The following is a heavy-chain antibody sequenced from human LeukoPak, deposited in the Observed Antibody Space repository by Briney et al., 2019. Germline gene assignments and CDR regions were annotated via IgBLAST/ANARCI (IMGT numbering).Heavy chain of an antibody. V-gene: IGHV1-69*13. CDR2: IIPIFGTA. Sequence: VKVSCKASGGTFSSYAISWVRQAPGQGLEWMGGIIPIFGTANYAQKFQGRVTITADESTSTAYMELSSLRSEDTAVYYCASRRMSDQLSYYYMDVWGKGTTVTVSS. D-gene: IGHD2-2*01. CDR1: GGTFSSYA. J-gene: IGHJ6*03. CDR3: ASRRMSDQLSYYYMDV.